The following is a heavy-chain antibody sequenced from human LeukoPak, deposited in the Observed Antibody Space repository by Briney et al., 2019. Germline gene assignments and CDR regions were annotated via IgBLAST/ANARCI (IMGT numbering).Heavy chain of an antibody. CDR3: ARVRTNGYGYGDS. J-gene: IGHJ4*02. Sequence: GGSLRLSCAASGFTFGAFGMNWVRQAPGKGLEWISHISSSSVSIYYADSVKGRFTISRDNAKNSLYLQMNSLRDDDTAVYYCARVRTNGYGYGDSWGQGTRVTVSS. V-gene: IGHV3-48*02. D-gene: IGHD5-18*01. CDR2: ISSSSVSI. CDR1: GFTFGAFG.